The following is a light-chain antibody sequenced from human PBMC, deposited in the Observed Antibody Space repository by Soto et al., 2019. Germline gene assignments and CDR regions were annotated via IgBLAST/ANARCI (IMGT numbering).Light chain of an antibody. CDR3: QQSYSTPRT. V-gene: IGKV1-39*01. CDR2: AAS. CDR1: QSISSY. Sequence: DIPMTQSPSSLSASVGDRVTITCRVSQSISSYLNWYQQKPGKAPKLLIYAASSLQSGVPSRFSGSGSGTDFTLTISSLQPEDFATYYCQQSYSTPRTFGQGTKVEIK. J-gene: IGKJ1*01.